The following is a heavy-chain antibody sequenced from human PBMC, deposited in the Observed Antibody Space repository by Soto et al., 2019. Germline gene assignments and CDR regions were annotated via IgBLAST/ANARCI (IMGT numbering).Heavy chain of an antibody. V-gene: IGHV3-23*01. J-gene: IGHJ4*02. D-gene: IGHD6-13*01. CDR1: GFTISDNY. Sequence: PGGSLRLSCAASGFTISDNYMSWVRQAPGKGLEWVSVISGDGGSTYYADSVKGRFTISRDNSKNTLYLQMNSLRAEDTAVYYCAKENGYSSSWFEFDYWGQGTLVTVSS. CDR2: ISGDGGST. CDR3: AKENGYSSSWFEFDY.